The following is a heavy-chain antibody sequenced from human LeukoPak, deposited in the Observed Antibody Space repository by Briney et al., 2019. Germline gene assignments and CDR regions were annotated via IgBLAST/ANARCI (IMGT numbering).Heavy chain of an antibody. CDR2: IFPGTSEV. CDR1: GYSFSTYW. Sequence: PGESLKTSCKDSGYSFSTYWVGWVRQMPGKGLEYMGIIFPGTSEVRYSPAFQGQVTISADKSLSSAYLQWTSLKASDSAMYYCARHTGRPQAGWFDPWGQGTLVTVSS. V-gene: IGHV5-51*01. J-gene: IGHJ5*02. D-gene: IGHD3-10*01. CDR3: ARHTGRPQAGWFDP.